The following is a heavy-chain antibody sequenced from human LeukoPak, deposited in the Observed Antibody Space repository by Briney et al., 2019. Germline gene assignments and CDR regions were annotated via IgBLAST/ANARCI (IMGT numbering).Heavy chain of an antibody. CDR2: IYPGDSDT. J-gene: IGHJ6*02. Sequence: GESLKISCKGSGYSFTSYWIGWVRQMPGKGLEWTGIIYPGDSDTRYSPSFQGQVTISADKSISTAYLQWSSLKASDTAMYYCARLYDSSGYLGSSYYYYGMDVWGQGTTVTVSS. CDR3: ARLYDSSGYLGSSYYYYGMDV. CDR1: GYSFTSYW. V-gene: IGHV5-51*01. D-gene: IGHD3-22*01.